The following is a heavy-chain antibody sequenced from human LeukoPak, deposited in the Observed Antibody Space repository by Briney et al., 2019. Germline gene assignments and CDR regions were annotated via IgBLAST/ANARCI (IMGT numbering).Heavy chain of an antibody. D-gene: IGHD3-22*01. CDR1: GFTFSSYW. Sequence: SGGSLRLSCAASGFTFSSYWMSWVRQAPGKGREWVANIKQDGSEKYYVDSVKGRFTISRDNAKNSLYLQMNSLRAEDTAVYYCARDRSRALDYYDSSGYYYDFDYWGQGTLVTVSS. CDR3: ARDRSRALDYYDSSGYYYDFDY. V-gene: IGHV3-7*01. J-gene: IGHJ4*02. CDR2: IKQDGSEK.